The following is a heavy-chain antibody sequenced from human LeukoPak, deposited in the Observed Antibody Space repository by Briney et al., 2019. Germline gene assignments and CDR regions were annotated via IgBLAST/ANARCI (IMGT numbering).Heavy chain of an antibody. CDR2: ISSSGSTM. D-gene: IGHD3-22*01. CDR3: ARAVYYYDSSGYQAQYFDY. V-gene: IGHV3-48*03. J-gene: IGHJ4*02. CDR1: GFTFSSYE. Sequence: GGSLRLSCAASGFTFSSYEMNWVRQAPGKGLEWVSYISSSGSTMYYADSVKGRFTISRDNAKNSLYLQMNSLRAEDTAVYYCARAVYYYDSSGYQAQYFDYWGQGTLVTVSS.